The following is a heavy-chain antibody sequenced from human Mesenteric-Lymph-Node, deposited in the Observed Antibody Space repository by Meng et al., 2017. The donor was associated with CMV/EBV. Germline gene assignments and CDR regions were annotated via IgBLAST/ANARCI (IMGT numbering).Heavy chain of an antibody. V-gene: IGHV4-34*01. J-gene: IGHJ3*02. CDR1: GGSFSGYY. D-gene: IGHD4-11*01. Sequence: SETLSLTCAVYGGSFSGYYWSWIRQPPGKGLEWIGEINHSGSTNYNPSLKSRVTISVDTSKNQFSLKLSSVTAADTAVFYCARGVDSGNYRGAFDIWGQGTMVTVS. CDR2: INHSGST. CDR3: ARGVDSGNYRGAFDI.